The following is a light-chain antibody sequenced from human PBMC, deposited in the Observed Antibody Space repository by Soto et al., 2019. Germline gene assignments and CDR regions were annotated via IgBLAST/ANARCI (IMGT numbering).Light chain of an antibody. J-gene: IGLJ2*01. Sequence: QSALTQPASVSGSPGQSITISCTGTSSDVGAYNYVSWYQQHPGKAPKLMIYDVNIRPSGVSNRCSASKSGNTASLTISGLQAEDDADYYCTSWTTSTTMKFGGGTKLTVL. CDR2: DVN. CDR1: SSDVGAYNY. CDR3: TSWTTSTTMK. V-gene: IGLV2-14*01.